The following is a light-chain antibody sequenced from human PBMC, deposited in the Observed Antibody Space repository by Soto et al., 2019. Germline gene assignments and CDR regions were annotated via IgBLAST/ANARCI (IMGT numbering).Light chain of an antibody. CDR2: NNSDGSH. J-gene: IGLJ3*02. V-gene: IGLV4-69*01. Sequence: QPVLTQSPSVSASLGASVKLTCTLSSGHSTYAIAWHQQQSEKGPRFLMNNNSDGSHSKGDGFFDRFSGSCSGAERHLTIASLHSEDEADYYCQSLGTGIQVFGGGTKVTVL. CDR3: QSLGTGIQV. CDR1: SGHSTYA.